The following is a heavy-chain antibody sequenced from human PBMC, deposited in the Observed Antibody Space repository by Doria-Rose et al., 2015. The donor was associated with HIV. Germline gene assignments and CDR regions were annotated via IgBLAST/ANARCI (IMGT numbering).Heavy chain of an antibody. CDR1: GDSVSSNSVS. CDR2: TFYRSRWYN. D-gene: IGHD6-6*01. Sequence: VQLQQSGPGLVKPSQTLSLTCGISGDSVSSNSVSWNWIRQSPSRGLEWLGRTFYRSRWYNDYAVSVKSRITISPDTSKNQFSLQLNSVTPEDTAVYYCARSGQYSRSSLYAFDIWGQGTVGTGAS. V-gene: IGHV6-1*01. CDR3: ARSGQYSRSSLYAFDI. J-gene: IGHJ3*02.